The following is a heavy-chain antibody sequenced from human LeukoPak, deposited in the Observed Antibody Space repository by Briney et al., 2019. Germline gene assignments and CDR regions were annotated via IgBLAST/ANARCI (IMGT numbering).Heavy chain of an antibody. CDR1: GFTLSNYA. V-gene: IGHV3-23*01. Sequence: GGSLRLSCAASGFTLSNYAMTWVRQAPGKGLEWVSCISGGGAYTHYADSVKGRFTISRDNSKNTVSLQMNSLRAEDTAVYYCAKGAFERFGEPSEFWGQGTLVTVSS. CDR2: ISGGGAYT. J-gene: IGHJ4*02. CDR3: AKGAFERFGEPSEF. D-gene: IGHD3-10*01.